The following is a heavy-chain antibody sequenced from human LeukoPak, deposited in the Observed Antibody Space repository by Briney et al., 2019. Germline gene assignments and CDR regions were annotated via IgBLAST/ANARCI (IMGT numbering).Heavy chain of an antibody. V-gene: IGHV4-39*07. D-gene: IGHD3-9*01. J-gene: IGHJ3*02. CDR2: IYYSGST. Sequence: SETPSLTCTVSGGSISSSSYYWGWIRQPPGKGLEWIGSIYYSGSTYYNPSLKSRVTISVDTSKNQFSLKLSSVTAADTAVYYCARGIVRYFDWFTDAFDIWGQGTMVTVSS. CDR1: GGSISSSSYY. CDR3: ARGIVRYFDWFTDAFDI.